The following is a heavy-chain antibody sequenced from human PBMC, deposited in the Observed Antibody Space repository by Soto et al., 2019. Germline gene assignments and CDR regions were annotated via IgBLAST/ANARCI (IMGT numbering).Heavy chain of an antibody. D-gene: IGHD5-18*01. CDR3: ARDLATSLSYGYAAFYHGMDV. CDR1: GYTFTSYY. V-gene: IGHV1-46*01. CDR2: INPSGGST. J-gene: IGHJ6*02. Sequence: ASVKVSCKASGYTFTSYYMHWVRQAPGQGLEWMGIINPSGGSTSYAQKFQGRVTMTRDTSTSTVYMELSSLRSEDTAAYYCARDLATSLSYGYAAFYHGMDVWGQGTTFTVTS.